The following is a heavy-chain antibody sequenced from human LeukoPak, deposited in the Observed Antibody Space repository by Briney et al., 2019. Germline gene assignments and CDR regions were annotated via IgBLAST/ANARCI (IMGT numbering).Heavy chain of an antibody. CDR2: INPNSGGT. D-gene: IGHD6-13*01. CDR1: GYTFTGYY. Sequence: ASVKVSCKASGYTFTGYYMHWVRQAPGQGLEWMGWINPNSGGTNYAQKFQGRVTMTRDTSISTAYMELSRLRSDDTAVYYCARERYSSTYPYNWFDPWGQGTLVTVSS. CDR3: ARERYSSTYPYNWFDP. J-gene: IGHJ5*02. V-gene: IGHV1-2*02.